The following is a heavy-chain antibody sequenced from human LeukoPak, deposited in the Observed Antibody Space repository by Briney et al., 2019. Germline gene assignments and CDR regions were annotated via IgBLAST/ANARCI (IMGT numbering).Heavy chain of an antibody. Sequence: PGGSLRLSCAASGFTFSSYAMTWVRQAPGKGLEWVSSISGSGGSTHYADSVKGRFTISRDNAKNSLYLQMNSLRAEDTAVYYCARGRWLVGYFQHWGQGTLVTVSS. V-gene: IGHV3-21*01. CDR2: ISGSGGST. CDR3: ARGRWLVGYFQH. J-gene: IGHJ1*01. CDR1: GFTFSSYA. D-gene: IGHD6-19*01.